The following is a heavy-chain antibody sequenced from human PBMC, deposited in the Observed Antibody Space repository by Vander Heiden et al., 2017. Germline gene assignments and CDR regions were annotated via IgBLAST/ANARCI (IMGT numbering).Heavy chain of an antibody. CDR2: ISGSSSST. Sequence: EVQLLESGGGLVQPGGSLRLSCVASGFTFSSDGMTWVRQAPGKGLEWVSSISGSSSSTYYTDSVKGRFTISRDNSKNTLYLQMNSLRAEDTAVYYCARHPEIVVIINSWFDPWGQGTLVIVSS. J-gene: IGHJ5*02. D-gene: IGHD3-22*01. CDR3: ARHPEIVVIINSWFDP. CDR1: GFTFSSDG. V-gene: IGHV3-23*01.